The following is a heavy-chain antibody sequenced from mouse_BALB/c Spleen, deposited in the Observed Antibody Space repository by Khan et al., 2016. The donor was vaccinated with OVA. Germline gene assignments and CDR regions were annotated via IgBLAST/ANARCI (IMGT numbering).Heavy chain of an antibody. CDR3: SRSASYWFFDV. Sequence: QIQLVQSGPELKKPGETVKISCKASGYTFTNYGMNWVKQAPGKGLKWMGWINTYTGEPTYADDFKGRFAFSLETSANTAYLKINNLKNEDTATYFGSRSASYWFFDVWGAGTTVTVSS. CDR1: GYTFTNYG. CDR2: INTYTGEP. V-gene: IGHV9-3-1*01. D-gene: IGHD6-1*01. J-gene: IGHJ1*01.